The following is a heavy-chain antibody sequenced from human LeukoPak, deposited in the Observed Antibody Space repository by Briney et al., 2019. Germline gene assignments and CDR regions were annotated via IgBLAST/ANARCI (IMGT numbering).Heavy chain of an antibody. CDR1: GYSFPTYW. J-gene: IGHJ4*02. CDR3: ARRDSSGYYRTALDY. CDR2: IYPGDSET. D-gene: IGHD3-22*01. Sequence: GESLKISCKVSGYSFPTYWIAWVRQKPGKGLEWMGLIYPGDSETRYSPSFQGQVTISVDKSINTAYLQWSSLKASDTAMYYCARRDSSGYYRTALDYWGQGTLDTVSS. V-gene: IGHV5-51*01.